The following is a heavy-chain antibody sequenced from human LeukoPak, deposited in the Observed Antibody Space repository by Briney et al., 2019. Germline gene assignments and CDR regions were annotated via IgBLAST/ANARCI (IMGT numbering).Heavy chain of an antibody. J-gene: IGHJ3*02. V-gene: IGHV3-23*01. CDR2: ISGSGGST. Sequence: GGTLRLSCAASGFTFSSYGMSWVRQAPGKGLEWVSAISGSGGSTYYADSVKGRFTISRDNSKNTLYLQMNSLRAEDTAVYYCARARSSYGYGDAFDIWGQGTMATVSS. CDR1: GFTFSSYG. D-gene: IGHD5-18*01. CDR3: ARARSSYGYGDAFDI.